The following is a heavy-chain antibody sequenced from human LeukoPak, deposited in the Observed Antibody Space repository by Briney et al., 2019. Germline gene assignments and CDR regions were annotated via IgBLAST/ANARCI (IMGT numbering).Heavy chain of an antibody. V-gene: IGHV3-23*01. D-gene: IGHD2-15*01. CDR3: AKAVLVVVDDPDAFYI. J-gene: IGHJ3*02. Sequence: CLRLSSAPSVVTSTSYSTSCGRPTPQKRREWVSAISVIGESTYYTDSLKGRFTISRDNSKNTLYLQMNSLRGEDRGVYYCAKAVLVVVDDPDAFYIWGQGTMVTVCS. CDR1: VVTSTSYS. CDR2: ISVIGEST.